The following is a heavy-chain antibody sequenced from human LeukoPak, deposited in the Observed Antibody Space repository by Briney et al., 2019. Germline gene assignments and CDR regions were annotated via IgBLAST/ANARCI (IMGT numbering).Heavy chain of an antibody. CDR1: GYSFTSYW. Sequence: AESLKISCKGSGYSFTSYWIGWVRQMPGKGLEWMGIIYPGDSDTRYSPSFQGQVTISADKSISTAYLQWSSLKASDTAMYYCARLSSGYSYGYYYYYYMDVWGKGTTVSVSS. D-gene: IGHD5-18*01. CDR3: ARLSSGYSYGYYYYYYMDV. CDR2: IYPGDSDT. V-gene: IGHV5-51*01. J-gene: IGHJ6*03.